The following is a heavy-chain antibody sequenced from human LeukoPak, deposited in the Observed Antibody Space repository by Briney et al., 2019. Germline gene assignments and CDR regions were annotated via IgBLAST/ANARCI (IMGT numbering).Heavy chain of an antibody. J-gene: IGHJ4*02. CDR2: INHSGST. CDR3: ARQLGYCSGGSCYSDSRYFDY. CDR1: GGSFSGYY. D-gene: IGHD2-15*01. Sequence: SETLSLTCAVYGGSFSGYYWSWIRQPPGKGLEWIGEINHSGSTNYNPSLKSRVTISVDTSKNQFSLKLSSVTAADTAVYCCARQLGYCSGGSCYSDSRYFDYWGQGTLVTVSS. V-gene: IGHV4-34*01.